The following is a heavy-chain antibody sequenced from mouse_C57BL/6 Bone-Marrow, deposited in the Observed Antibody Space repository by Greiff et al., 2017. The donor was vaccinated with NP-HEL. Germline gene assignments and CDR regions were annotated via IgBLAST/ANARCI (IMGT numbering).Heavy chain of an antibody. CDR2: ISSGGSYT. J-gene: IGHJ3*01. V-gene: IGHV5-6*01. CDR1: GFTFSSYG. CDR3: ASMITRRFAY. D-gene: IGHD2-4*01. Sequence: DVQLVESGGDLVKPGGSLKLSCAASGFTFSSYGMSWVRQTPDKRLEWVATISSGGSYTYYPDSVKGRFTISRDNAKNTLYLQMSSLKSEDTAMYYCASMITRRFAYWGQGTLVTVSA.